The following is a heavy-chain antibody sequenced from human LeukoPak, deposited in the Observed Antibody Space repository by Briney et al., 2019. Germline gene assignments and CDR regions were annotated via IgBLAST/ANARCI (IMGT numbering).Heavy chain of an antibody. Sequence: GGSLRLSCAASGFTFSSYSMNWVRQAPGKGLEWVSYISSSSSTIYYADSVKGRFTISRDNAKNSLYLQMNSLRAEDTAVYYCARDARYYDSSGPSSWGQGTLVTVSS. CDR2: ISSSSSTI. CDR1: GFTFSSYS. J-gene: IGHJ4*02. V-gene: IGHV3-48*01. CDR3: ARDARYYDSSGPSS. D-gene: IGHD3-22*01.